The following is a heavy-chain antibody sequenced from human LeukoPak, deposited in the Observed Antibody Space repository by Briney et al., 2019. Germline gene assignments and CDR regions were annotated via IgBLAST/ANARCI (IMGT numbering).Heavy chain of an antibody. J-gene: IGHJ6*03. CDR2: IGSSGSTI. CDR1: GYSISSGYY. V-gene: IGHV3-11*04. D-gene: IGHD3-9*01. CDR3: AKDQGGYFDWLLSGAYYYYYMDV. Sequence: PSETLSLTCTVSGYSISSGYYWGWIRQPPGKGLEWVSYIGSSGSTIYYADSVKGRFTISRDNSKNTLYLQMNSLRAEDTAVYYCAKDQGGYFDWLLSGAYYYYYMDVWGKGTTVTISS.